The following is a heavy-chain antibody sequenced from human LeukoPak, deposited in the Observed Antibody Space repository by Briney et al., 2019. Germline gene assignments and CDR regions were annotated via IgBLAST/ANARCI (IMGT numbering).Heavy chain of an antibody. Sequence: SETLSLTCTVSGGSISGSSYFWGWIRQPPGKGLEWIGSIYYSGSTYYNPSLKSRVTISVDTSKNQFSLKLSSVTAADTAVYYCARHGYSSSWCLGSGFGYWGQGTLVTVSS. V-gene: IGHV4-39*01. D-gene: IGHD6-13*01. CDR2: IYYSGST. CDR1: GGSISGSSYF. CDR3: ARHGYSSSWCLGSGFGY. J-gene: IGHJ4*02.